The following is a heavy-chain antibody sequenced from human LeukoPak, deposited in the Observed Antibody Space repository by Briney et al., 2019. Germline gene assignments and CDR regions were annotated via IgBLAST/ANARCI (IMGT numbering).Heavy chain of an antibody. CDR3: AREGIVVVPAAISLAAGYGMDV. J-gene: IGHJ6*02. CDR1: GFTFCSYE. Sequence: GGCLRLSCADSGFTFCSYEMSWVRQAPGKGLEWVSYISSSGSTIYYADSVKGRFTISRDNARISLYPQKNSLRAEDTAVYYCAREGIVVVPAAISLAAGYGMDVWGQGTTVTVSS. CDR2: ISSSGSTI. V-gene: IGHV3-48*03. D-gene: IGHD2-2*02.